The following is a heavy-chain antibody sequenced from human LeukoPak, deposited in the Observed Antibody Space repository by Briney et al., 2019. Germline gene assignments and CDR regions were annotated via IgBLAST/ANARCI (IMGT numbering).Heavy chain of an antibody. Sequence: GSLRLSCAASGFXFGSFWMHWVRQAPGKGLVWVSRLNRDGSSATYADSVMGRLTISRDNARSTLYLEINSLRAEDTAVYYCAREDSGSYHPDRWGQGALVTVSS. J-gene: IGHJ4*02. D-gene: IGHD1-26*01. CDR1: GFXFGSFW. CDR3: AREDSGSYHPDR. V-gene: IGHV3-74*01. CDR2: LNRDGSSA.